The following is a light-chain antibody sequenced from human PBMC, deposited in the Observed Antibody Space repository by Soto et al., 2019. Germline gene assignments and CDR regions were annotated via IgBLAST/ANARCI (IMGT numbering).Light chain of an antibody. CDR2: DAS. CDR3: QQYNSYPWT. Sequence: IQMTQSPSTLSASVGDRVTITCRASQSISSWLAWNQQKQGKAPKLLIYDASSLESGVPSRFSGSGSGTEFTLTISSLQPDDFATYYCQQYNSYPWTFGQGTKVEIK. V-gene: IGKV1-5*01. CDR1: QSISSW. J-gene: IGKJ1*01.